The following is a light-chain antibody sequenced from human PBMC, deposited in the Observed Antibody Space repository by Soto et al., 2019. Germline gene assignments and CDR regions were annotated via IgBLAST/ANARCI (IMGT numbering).Light chain of an antibody. CDR3: QQYFSTPT. CDR2: WAS. Sequence: DIVLTQSPGPLAVSLGEGATINCKSSQNILYSANNKNYFAWYQQKPGQAPKLLIYWASTRESGVPDRFSGSGSGTEFTLTISSLQAEDVAIYYCQQYFSTPTFGQGTKVEIK. CDR1: QNILYSANNKNY. J-gene: IGKJ1*01. V-gene: IGKV4-1*01.